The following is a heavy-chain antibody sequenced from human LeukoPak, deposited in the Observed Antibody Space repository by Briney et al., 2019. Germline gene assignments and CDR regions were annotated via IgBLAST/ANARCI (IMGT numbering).Heavy chain of an antibody. CDR3: TRDLDGDHHPFYFDY. V-gene: IGHV1-18*01. D-gene: IGHD4-17*01. Sequence: ASVKVSCKASGYTFTSYGISWVRQAPGQGLEWMGGISAYNGNTNYAQKLQGRVTMTTDTSTSTAYMELRSLRSDAAAVYYCTRDLDGDHHPFYFDYWGQGTLVTVSS. CDR2: ISAYNGNT. CDR1: GYTFTSYG. J-gene: IGHJ4*02.